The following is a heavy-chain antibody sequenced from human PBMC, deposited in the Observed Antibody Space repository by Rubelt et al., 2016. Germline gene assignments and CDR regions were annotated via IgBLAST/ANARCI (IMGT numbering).Heavy chain of an antibody. CDR2: ISAYNGNT. CDR3: AREQETTVTIEGVLGY. J-gene: IGHJ4*02. CDR1: GYTFTSYA. D-gene: IGHD4-17*01. Sequence: QVQLVQSGAEVKKPGASVKVSCKASGYTFTSYAMHWVRQAPGQRLEWMGWISAYNGNTNYAQKFQDRVTMTRDTSTSTVYRELSSLRSEDTAVYYCAREQETTVTIEGVLGYWGQRTLVTVSS. V-gene: IGHV1-3*01.